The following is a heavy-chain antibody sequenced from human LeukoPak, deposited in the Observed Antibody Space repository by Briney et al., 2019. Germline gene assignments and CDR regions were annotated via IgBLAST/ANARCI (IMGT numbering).Heavy chain of an antibody. CDR2: IAADGRDK. D-gene: IGHD4-11*01. J-gene: IGHJ4*02. CDR1: GFIFSNYA. Sequence: PGRSLRLSCAASGFIFSNYAMHWVRQAPGKGLEWVAVIAADGRDKHHADSVKGRFTISRDSSNNAVYPQMNSLRAEDTAVYYCARDGSNFDPFDYWGQGTLVTVSS. V-gene: IGHV3-30*04. CDR3: ARDGSNFDPFDY.